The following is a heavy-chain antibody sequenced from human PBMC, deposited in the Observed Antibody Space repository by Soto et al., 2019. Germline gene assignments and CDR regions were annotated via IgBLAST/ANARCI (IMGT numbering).Heavy chain of an antibody. CDR1: GFTYTDFA. CDR2: ISYDGSDK. J-gene: IGHJ6*02. D-gene: IGHD2-15*01. Sequence: VQLVESGGGEVQPGRSLRLSCAASGFTYTDFALHWVRQAPGKGLEWVAIISYDGSDKYYADSVKGRFAISRDNPKNTLYLEMNSLRPEDTAVYFCARRAWDIYYAIDVWGQGTTVTFFS. V-gene: IGHV3-30*09. CDR3: ARRAWDIYYAIDV.